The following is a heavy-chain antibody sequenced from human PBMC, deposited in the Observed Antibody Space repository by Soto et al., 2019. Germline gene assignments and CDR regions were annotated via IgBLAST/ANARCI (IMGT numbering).Heavy chain of an antibody. V-gene: IGHV1-69*13. CDR2: IIPIFGTA. J-gene: IGHJ4*02. D-gene: IGHD5-12*01. Sequence: SVKVSCKASGGTFSSYAISWVRQAPGQGLEWMGGIIPIFGTANYAQKFQGRVTITADESTSTAYMELSSLRSEDTAVYYCARGARSDYDFLYFDYWGQGTLVTVSS. CDR1: GGTFSSYA. CDR3: ARGARSDYDFLYFDY.